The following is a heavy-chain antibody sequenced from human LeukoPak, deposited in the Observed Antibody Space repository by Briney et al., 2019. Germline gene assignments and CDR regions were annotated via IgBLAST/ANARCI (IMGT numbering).Heavy chain of an antibody. CDR1: GGSISSYY. Sequence: PSGTLSLTCGASGGSISSYYWSWIRQPPGKGLEWIGYIYYSGSTNYNPSLKSRVTISVDTSKNQFSLKLSSVTAADTAVYYCASSSSWYFYFDYWGQGTLVTVSS. J-gene: IGHJ4*02. CDR2: IYYSGST. CDR3: ASSSSWYFYFDY. V-gene: IGHV4-59*08. D-gene: IGHD6-13*01.